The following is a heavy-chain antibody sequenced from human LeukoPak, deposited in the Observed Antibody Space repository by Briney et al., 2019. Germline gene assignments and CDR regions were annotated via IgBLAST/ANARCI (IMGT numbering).Heavy chain of an antibody. CDR2: IKQDGSEK. V-gene: IGHV3-7*01. D-gene: IGHD3-22*01. CDR3: ARDKRNYYDSSGYWT. CDR1: GFTVNTNY. Sequence: GGSLRLSCAASGFTVNTNYMNWVRQAPGKGLEWVANIKQDGSEKYYVDSVKGRFTISRDNAKNSLYLQMNSLRAEDTAVYYCARDKRNYYDSSGYWTWGQGTLVTVSS. J-gene: IGHJ5*02.